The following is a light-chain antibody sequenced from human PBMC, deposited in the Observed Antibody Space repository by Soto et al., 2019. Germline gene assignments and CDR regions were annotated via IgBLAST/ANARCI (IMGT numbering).Light chain of an antibody. V-gene: IGLV2-23*02. Sequence: QSALTQPASVSGSPGQSITISCTGTSSDVGSYDLVSWYQQHPGKAPKLMIYEVNKRPSGASNRFSGSKSGNTASLTISGLQAEDEADYYCCSYAGSTTFGVFGGGTKVTVL. CDR3: CSYAGSTTFGV. CDR1: SSDVGSYDL. J-gene: IGLJ2*01. CDR2: EVN.